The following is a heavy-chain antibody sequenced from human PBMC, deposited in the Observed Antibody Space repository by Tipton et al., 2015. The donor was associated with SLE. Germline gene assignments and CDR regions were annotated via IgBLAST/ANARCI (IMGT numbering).Heavy chain of an antibody. Sequence: SLRLSCAASGFTFSSYAMSWVRQAPGKGLEWVSAISGSGSSTYYADSVKGRFTISRDNSKNTLYLQMNSLRAEDTAVYYCAKSFAKWELPSGDYWGQGTLVTVSS. V-gene: IGHV3-23*01. D-gene: IGHD1-26*01. J-gene: IGHJ4*02. CDR2: ISGSGSST. CDR1: GFTFSSYA. CDR3: AKSFAKWELPSGDY.